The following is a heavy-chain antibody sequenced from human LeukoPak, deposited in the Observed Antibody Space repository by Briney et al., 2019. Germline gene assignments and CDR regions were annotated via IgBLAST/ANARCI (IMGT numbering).Heavy chain of an antibody. Sequence: GASVKLSCKASGYTFTSYGISWVRQAPGQGLEWMGWISAYNGNTNYAQKLQRRVTMTTDTSTSTAYMELRSLRSDDTAVYYCARGDFYGSGSYYDGNDAFDIWGQGTMVTVSS. CDR2: ISAYNGNT. CDR1: GYTFTSYG. CDR3: ARGDFYGSGSYYDGNDAFDI. J-gene: IGHJ3*02. D-gene: IGHD3-10*01. V-gene: IGHV1-18*01.